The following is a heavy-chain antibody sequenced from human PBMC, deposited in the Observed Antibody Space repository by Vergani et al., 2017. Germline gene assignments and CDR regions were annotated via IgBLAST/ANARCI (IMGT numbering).Heavy chain of an antibody. CDR2: ISGSGGST. D-gene: IGHD2-15*01. V-gene: IGHV3-23*01. J-gene: IGHJ4*02. Sequence: EVQLLESGGGLVQPGGSLRLSCATSGFTFSSYAMSWVRQAPGKGLEWVSGISGSGGSTYYADSVKGRFTISRDNSKNTLYLQMNSLRADDTAVYYCANDGVPYCSGGSCYPGRYWGQGTLVTVSS. CDR3: ANDGVPYCSGGSCYPGRY. CDR1: GFTFSSYA.